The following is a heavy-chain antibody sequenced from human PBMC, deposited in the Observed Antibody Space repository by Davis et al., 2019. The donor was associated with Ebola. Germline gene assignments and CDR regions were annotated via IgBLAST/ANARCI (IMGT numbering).Heavy chain of an antibody. J-gene: IGHJ1*01. V-gene: IGHV3-23*01. Sequence: GESLKISCAASGFTFSSYAMSWVRQAPGKGLEWVSAISGSGGSTYYADSVKGRFTISRDNSKNTLYLQMNSLRAEDTAVYYCAKSGGCSGGSCYGWYFQHWGQGTLVTVSS. CDR2: ISGSGGST. CDR1: GFTFSSYA. D-gene: IGHD2-15*01. CDR3: AKSGGCSGGSCYGWYFQH.